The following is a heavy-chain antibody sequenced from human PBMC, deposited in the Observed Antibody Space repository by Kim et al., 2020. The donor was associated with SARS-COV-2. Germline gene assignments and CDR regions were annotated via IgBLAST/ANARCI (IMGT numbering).Heavy chain of an antibody. J-gene: IGHJ4*02. Sequence: SETLSLTCTVSGGSISSSSYYWGWIRQPPGKGLEWIGSIYYSGSTYYNPSLKSRVTISVDTSKNQFSLKLSSVTAADTAVYYCARLSLVHGYFDYWGQGT. CDR2: IYYSGST. CDR1: GGSISSSSYY. CDR3: ARLSLVHGYFDY. V-gene: IGHV4-39*01. D-gene: IGHD6-13*01.